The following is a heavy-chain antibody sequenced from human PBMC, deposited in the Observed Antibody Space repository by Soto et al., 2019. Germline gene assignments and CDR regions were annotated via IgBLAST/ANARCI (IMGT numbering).Heavy chain of an antibody. J-gene: IGHJ4*02. V-gene: IGHV4-39*01. CDR2: VYYNGNT. CDR3: ARLSGSYNDRYFDY. CDR1: GGSTSSSSYQ. D-gene: IGHD1-26*01. Sequence: QLQLQESGPGLMKPSETLSLTCTVSGGSTSSSSYQWVWIRQPPGKGLEWIGNVYYNGNTYSNPSLKSRLTISVDTSNNQFSLKVKSVTAADTAVYYCARLSGSYNDRYFDYWGQGTLVTVSS.